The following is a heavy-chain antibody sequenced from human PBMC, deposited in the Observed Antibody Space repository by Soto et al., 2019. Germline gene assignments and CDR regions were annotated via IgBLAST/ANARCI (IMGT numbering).Heavy chain of an antibody. CDR3: AKEHHPLAVTCVDY. Sequence: GGSLRLSCAASGFTFSSYGMHWVRQAPGKGLEWVAVISYGGSNKYYADSVKGRFTISRDNSKNTLYLQMNSLRAEDTAVYYCAKEHHPLAVTCVDYWGQGTLVTVSS. D-gene: IGHD6-19*01. CDR2: ISYGGSNK. CDR1: GFTFSSYG. J-gene: IGHJ4*02. V-gene: IGHV3-30*18.